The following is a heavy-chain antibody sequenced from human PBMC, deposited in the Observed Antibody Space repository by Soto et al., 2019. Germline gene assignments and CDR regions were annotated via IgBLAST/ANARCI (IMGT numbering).Heavy chain of an antibody. J-gene: IGHJ5*02. CDR1: GGSISSGGYY. CDR2: IYYSGST. D-gene: IGHD6-13*01. CDR3: ARGAHYSSPFRWFDP. V-gene: IGHV4-31*03. Sequence: QVQLQESGPGLVKPSQTLSLTCTVSGGSISSGGYYWSWIRQHPGKGLEWIGYIYYSGSTYYNPSLKSRVTISVDTSKNQFSLKLSSVTAADTTVYYCARGAHYSSPFRWFDPWGQGTLVTVSS.